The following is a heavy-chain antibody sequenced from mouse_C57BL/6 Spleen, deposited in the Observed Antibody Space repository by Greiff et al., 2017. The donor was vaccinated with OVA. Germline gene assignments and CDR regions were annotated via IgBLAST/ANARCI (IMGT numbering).Heavy chain of an antibody. CDR1: GYTFTSYW. V-gene: IGHV1-55*01. D-gene: IGHD1-1*01. CDR3: ARIPSYYGTGFAY. J-gene: IGHJ3*01. Sequence: QVQLQQPGAELVKPGASVKMSCKASGYTFTSYWITWVKQRPGQGLEWIGDIYPGSGSTNYNEKFKSKATLTVDTSSSTAYMQLSSLTSEDSAVYYCARIPSYYGTGFAYWGQGTLVTVSA. CDR2: IYPGSGST.